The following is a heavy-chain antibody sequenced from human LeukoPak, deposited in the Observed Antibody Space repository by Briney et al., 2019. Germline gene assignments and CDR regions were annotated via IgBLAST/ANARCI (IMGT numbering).Heavy chain of an antibody. D-gene: IGHD4-23*01. V-gene: IGHV4-39*01. J-gene: IGHJ4*02. CDR3: ARHEFGYGGTLDYFDY. Sequence: SETLSLPCSVSGGSISSSSYYWGWIRQPPGKGLEWIGIIYYSGSTYYNPSLKSRVTISVDTSKNQFSLKLSSVTAADAAVYYCARHEFGYGGTLDYFDYWGQGTLVTVSS. CDR2: IYYSGST. CDR1: GGSISSSSYY.